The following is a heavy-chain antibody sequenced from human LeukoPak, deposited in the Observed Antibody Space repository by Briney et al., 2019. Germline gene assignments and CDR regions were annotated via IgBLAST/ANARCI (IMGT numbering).Heavy chain of an antibody. V-gene: IGHV2-5*02. CDR1: GFSLSASAVG. CDR3: AHRLADRTHKGSPDYFDY. Sequence: SGPTLVKPTQTLTLTRTFSGFSLSASAVGVGWIRQPPGKALEWLAFIYWDGDERYSPSLQTRLTVTKDTSKNQVLLRMTNMEPVVTATYFGAHRLADRTHKGSPDYFDYWGHGILVTVSS. D-gene: IGHD1-14*01. J-gene: IGHJ4*01. CDR2: IYWDGDE.